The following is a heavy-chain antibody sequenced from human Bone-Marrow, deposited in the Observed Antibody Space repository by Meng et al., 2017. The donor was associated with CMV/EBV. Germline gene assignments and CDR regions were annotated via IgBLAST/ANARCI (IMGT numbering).Heavy chain of an antibody. Sequence: GESLKISCAASGFTFSSYSMNWVRQAPGKGLEWVSSISSSSSYRYYADSVRGRFTISRDNAKSSLYLQIDSLRAEDSAVYYCAREDSPLLRDTIFGVVIDYYYYYGMDVWGQGTTVTVSS. J-gene: IGHJ6*02. CDR1: GFTFSSYS. D-gene: IGHD3-3*01. CDR3: AREDSPLLRDTIFGVVIDYYYYYGMDV. CDR2: ISSSSSYR. V-gene: IGHV3-21*01.